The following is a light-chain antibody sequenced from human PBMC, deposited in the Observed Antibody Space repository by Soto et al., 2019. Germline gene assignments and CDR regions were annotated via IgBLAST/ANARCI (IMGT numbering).Light chain of an antibody. V-gene: IGLV1-40*01. CDR1: SSNIGAGYD. CDR3: QSYDSSLSGHVV. Sequence: QSVLTQSPSVSGAPGQRVTISCTGSSSNIGAGYDVHWYQHLPGRAPKLLIYGNNNRPSGVPDRFSGSKSGTSASLAITGRQADDEADFYCQSYDSSLSGHVVFGGGTKVTVL. J-gene: IGLJ2*01. CDR2: GNN.